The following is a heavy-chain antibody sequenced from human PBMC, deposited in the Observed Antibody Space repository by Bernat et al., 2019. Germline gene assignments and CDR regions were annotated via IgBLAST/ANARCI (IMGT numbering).Heavy chain of an antibody. Sequence: QVQLVESGGGVVQPGRSLRLSCAASGFTISSYGMHWVRQAPGKGLEWVAVISYDGSNRYYVDSVKGRFTISRDNSKNTLYVEMNSLRAEDTAVYYCAKDGVGTQISDALDIWGRGTIVPVS. CDR2: ISYDGSNR. CDR1: GFTISSYG. J-gene: IGHJ3*02. D-gene: IGHD4-23*01. CDR3: AKDGVGTQISDALDI. V-gene: IGHV3-30*18.